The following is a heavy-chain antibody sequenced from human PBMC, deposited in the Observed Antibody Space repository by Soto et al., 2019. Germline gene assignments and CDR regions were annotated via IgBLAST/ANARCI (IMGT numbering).Heavy chain of an antibody. CDR3: ATDGSWGVGTTSPQYVDR. CDR2: IWSDGSKS. Sequence: QVQLVESGGGVVQPGGSLRLSCAVSVSGLNFGYFGFHWVRQAPGKGLEWVAMIWSDGSKSVYGDSVRGRFTISRDDSKSTVSLQMNSLRVEDTAVYYCATDGSWGVGTTSPQYVDRWGQGTLVTVSS. J-gene: IGHJ5*02. D-gene: IGHD1-26*01. CDR1: VSGLNFGYFG. V-gene: IGHV3-33*01.